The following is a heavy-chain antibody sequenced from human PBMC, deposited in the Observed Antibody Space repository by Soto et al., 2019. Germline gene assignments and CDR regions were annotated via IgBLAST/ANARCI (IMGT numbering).Heavy chain of an antibody. CDR1: GFTFSSYA. J-gene: IGHJ6*02. V-gene: IGHV3-30-3*01. Sequence: QVQLVESGGGVVQPGRSLRLYYAASGFTFSSYAMHWVRQAPGKGLEWVAVISYDGSNKYYADSVKGRFTISRDNSKNTLYLQMNSLRAEDTAVYYCARDRLRYNWNDFPYYYYGMDVWGQGTTVTVSS. CDR2: ISYDGSNK. CDR3: ARDRLRYNWNDFPYYYYGMDV. D-gene: IGHD1-1*01.